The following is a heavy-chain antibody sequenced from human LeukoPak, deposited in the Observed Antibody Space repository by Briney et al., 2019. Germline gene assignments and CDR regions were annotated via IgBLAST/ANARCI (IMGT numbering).Heavy chain of an antibody. V-gene: IGHV1-8*01. Sequence: ASVKVSCKASGYTFTSYDINWVRQATGQGLEWMGWMNPNSGNTGYAQKFQGRVTMTRNTSISTAYMELSSLRSEDTAVYYCARGRRRSSGWYEKHHGMDVWGQGTTVTVSS. CDR1: GYTFTSYD. CDR2: MNPNSGNT. D-gene: IGHD6-19*01. J-gene: IGHJ6*02. CDR3: ARGRRRSSGWYEKHHGMDV.